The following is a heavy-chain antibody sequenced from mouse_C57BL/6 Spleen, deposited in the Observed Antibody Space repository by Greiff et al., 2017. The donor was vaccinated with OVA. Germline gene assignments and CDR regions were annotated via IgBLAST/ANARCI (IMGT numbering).Heavy chain of an antibody. Sequence: QVQLQQSGAELVRPGASVTLSCKASGYTFTDYEMHWVKQTPVHGLEWIGAIDPETGGTAYNQKFKGKAILTADKSSSTAYMELRSLTSEDSAVYYYTRDRYYGSSQYYFDYWGQGTTLTVSS. CDR3: TRDRYYGSSQYYFDY. CDR1: GYTFTDYE. D-gene: IGHD1-1*01. CDR2: IDPETGGT. V-gene: IGHV1-15*01. J-gene: IGHJ2*01.